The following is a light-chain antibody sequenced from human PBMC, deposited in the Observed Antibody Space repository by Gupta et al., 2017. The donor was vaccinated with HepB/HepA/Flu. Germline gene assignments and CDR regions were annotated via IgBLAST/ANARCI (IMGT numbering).Light chain of an antibody. CDR1: QSVSSY. Sequence: EIVLTQSPGTLSLSPGERATLSCRASQSVSSYLAWYQKKPGQAPRLLIYGATSRAIGIPDRFSGSGSGTEFTLTISRREPEDFSVYYCQHEDRSPRTFGQGTKLKIK. CDR3: QHEDRSPRT. CDR2: GAT. J-gene: IGKJ2*01. V-gene: IGKV3-20*01.